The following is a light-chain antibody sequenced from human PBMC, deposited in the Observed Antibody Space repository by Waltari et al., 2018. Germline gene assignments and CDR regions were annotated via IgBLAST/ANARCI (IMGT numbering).Light chain of an antibody. Sequence: QSALTQPASVSGSPGHAITTSCTGTTSDVGGYNSVSWYQQHPGKAPKLMIYEVSNRPSGVSNRFSGSKSGNTASLTISGLQAEDEADYYCSSYTSSSTWVFGGGTKLTVL. CDR2: EVS. J-gene: IGLJ3*02. V-gene: IGLV2-14*01. CDR1: TSDVGGYNS. CDR3: SSYTSSSTWV.